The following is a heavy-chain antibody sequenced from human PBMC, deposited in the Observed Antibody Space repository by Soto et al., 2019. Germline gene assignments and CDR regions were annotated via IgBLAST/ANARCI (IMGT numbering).Heavy chain of an antibody. V-gene: IGHV1-2*02. J-gene: IGHJ6*02. CDR1: GYTFTGYY. CDR3: ARAKGSSSWYGWGYYYYGMDV. Sequence: ASVKVSCKASGYTFTGYYMHWVRQAPGQGLEWMGWINPNSGGTNYAQKFQGRVTMTRDTSISTAYMELSRLRSDDTAVYYCARAKGSSSWYGWGYYYYGMDVWGQGPTVTVSS. CDR2: INPNSGGT. D-gene: IGHD6-13*01.